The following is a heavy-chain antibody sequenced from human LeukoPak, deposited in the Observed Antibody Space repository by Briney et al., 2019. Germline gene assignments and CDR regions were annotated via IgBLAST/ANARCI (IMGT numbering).Heavy chain of an antibody. CDR1: GFTFDDYA. CDR2: ISWNSGYI. V-gene: IGHV3-9*01. Sequence: GGSLRLSCAASGFTFDDYAMHWVRQAPGKGLEWLSIISWNSGYIGYADSVKGRFTISRDNAKKSLDLQMNSLRAEDTAFYYCAKVRGTYSSGYFFDYWGQGTLVTVSS. CDR3: AKVRGTYSSGYFFDY. D-gene: IGHD6-19*01. J-gene: IGHJ4*02.